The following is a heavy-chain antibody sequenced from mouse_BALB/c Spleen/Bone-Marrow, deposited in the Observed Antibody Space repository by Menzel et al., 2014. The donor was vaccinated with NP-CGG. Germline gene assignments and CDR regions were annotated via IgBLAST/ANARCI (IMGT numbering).Heavy chain of an antibody. CDR1: GFTFSNYG. J-gene: IGHJ4*01. CDR3: ARRGNWDGRAAMDY. D-gene: IGHD4-1*01. V-gene: IGHV5-6*01. Sequence: EVQVVESGGDLVKPGGSLKLSCAASGFTFSNYGMSWVRQTPDKRLEWVATISSVGSYTYYPDSVKGRFTISRDNAKNTLYLQMSSLKSEDTAMYHCARRGNWDGRAAMDYWGQGTSVTVSS. CDR2: ISSVGSYT.